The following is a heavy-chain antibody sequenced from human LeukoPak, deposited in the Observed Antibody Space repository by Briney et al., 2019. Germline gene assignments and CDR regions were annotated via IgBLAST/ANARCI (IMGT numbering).Heavy chain of an antibody. V-gene: IGHV4-4*02. Sequence: PSETLSLTCGVSGGSISGSYWWSWVRPPPGKGLEWIGEIYHSGSTNYNPSLKSRVTISMDKSKNQFSLNLSSVTAADTAVYYCAKDGNEQGAETDYMDVGGKGTTVPVSS. D-gene: IGHD1-1*01. CDR2: IYHSGST. CDR3: AKDGNEQGAETDYMDV. CDR1: GGSISGSYW. J-gene: IGHJ6*03.